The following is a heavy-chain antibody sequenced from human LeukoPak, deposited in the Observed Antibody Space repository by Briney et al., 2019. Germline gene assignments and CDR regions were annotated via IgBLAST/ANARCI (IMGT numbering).Heavy chain of an antibody. J-gene: IGHJ6*03. CDR1: GGTFSSYA. D-gene: IGHD6-19*01. Sequence: SVKVSCKASGGTFSSYAISWVRQAPGQGLEWMGGIIPIFGTANYAQKFQGRVTITADESTSTAYMELSSLRSEDTAVYYCARAPYSSGGSTNYYYYYYMDVWGKGTTVTVS. V-gene: IGHV1-69*01. CDR3: ARAPYSSGGSTNYYYYYYMDV. CDR2: IIPIFGTA.